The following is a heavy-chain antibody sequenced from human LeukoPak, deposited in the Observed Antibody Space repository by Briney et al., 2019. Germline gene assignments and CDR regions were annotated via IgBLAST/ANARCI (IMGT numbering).Heavy chain of an antibody. D-gene: IGHD6-19*01. CDR3: ARGLVAGSSLFAFDY. J-gene: IGHJ4*02. Sequence: PGGSLRLSXAASGSTFSSYAMHWVRQAPGKGLEYVSAISSNGGSTYYANSVKGRFTISRDNSKNTLYLQMGSLRAEDMAVYYCARGLVAGSSLFAFDYWGQGTLVTVSS. CDR2: ISSNGGST. CDR1: GSTFSSYA. V-gene: IGHV3-64*01.